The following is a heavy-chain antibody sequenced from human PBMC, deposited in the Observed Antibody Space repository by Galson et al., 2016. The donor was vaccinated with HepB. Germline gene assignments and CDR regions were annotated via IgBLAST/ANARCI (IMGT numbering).Heavy chain of an antibody. CDR1: GFTFSSYG. V-gene: IGHV3-33*01. CDR3: ARDSRFGFSYYYFYGMDV. J-gene: IGHJ6*02. CDR2: IWYDGSNK. Sequence: SLRLSCAASGFTFSSYGMHWVRQAPGKGLEWVAVIWYDGSNKYYADSVKGRFTISRDTSKNTLYLQMNSLRAEDTAVYYCARDSRFGFSYYYFYGMDVWGQGTTVTVSS. D-gene: IGHD3-10*01.